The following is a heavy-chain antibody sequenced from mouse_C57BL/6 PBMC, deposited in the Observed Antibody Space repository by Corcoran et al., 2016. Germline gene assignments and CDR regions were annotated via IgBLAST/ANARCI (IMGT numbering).Heavy chain of an antibody. D-gene: IGHD2-5*01. CDR2: INTYSGVP. Sequence: QIQLVQSGPELKKPGETVKISCKASGYTFTTYGMSWVKQAPGKGLKWMGWINTYSGVPTYADDFKGRFAFSLETSASTAYLQINNLKNEDTATYFCARRDSTDWYFDVWDTGTTVTFPS. CDR3: ARRDSTDWYFDV. J-gene: IGHJ1*03. V-gene: IGHV9-3*01. CDR1: GYTFTTYG.